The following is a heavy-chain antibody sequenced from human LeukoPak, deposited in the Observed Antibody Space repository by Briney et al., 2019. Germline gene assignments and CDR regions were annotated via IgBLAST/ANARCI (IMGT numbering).Heavy chain of an antibody. V-gene: IGHV1-2*02. CDR1: GYTFISYG. CDR3: ARQLGATSRDY. J-gene: IGHJ4*02. D-gene: IGHD1-26*01. CDR2: INPYSGAI. Sequence: ASVKVSCKASGYTFISYGISWVRQAPGQGLEWMGWINPYSGAINYAQKFQGRVTMTRDTSISTAYMELNRLTSDDTAVYYCARQLGATSRDYWGQGTLVTVSS.